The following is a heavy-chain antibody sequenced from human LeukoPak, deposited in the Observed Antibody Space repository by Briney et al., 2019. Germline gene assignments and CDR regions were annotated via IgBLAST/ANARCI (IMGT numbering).Heavy chain of an antibody. V-gene: IGHV1-3*01. J-gene: IGHJ3*02. D-gene: IGHD4-17*01. Sequence: DSGNVSSKASGYTLTSYAMHWVRQAPGQRLEWMGWINAGNGNTKYSQKFQGRVTITRDTSASTAYMELSSLRSEDTAVYYCARTTVTTGAHAFDIWGQGTMVTVSS. CDR2: INAGNGNT. CDR3: ARTTVTTGAHAFDI. CDR1: GYTLTSYA.